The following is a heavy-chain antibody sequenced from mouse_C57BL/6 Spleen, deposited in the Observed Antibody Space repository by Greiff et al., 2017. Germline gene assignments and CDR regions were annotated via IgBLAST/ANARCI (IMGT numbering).Heavy chain of an antibody. V-gene: IGHV1-15*01. CDR2: IDPETGGT. J-gene: IGHJ4*01. CDR1: GYPFTDYE. Sequence: QVQLKESGAELVRPGASVTLSCKASGYPFTDYEMHWVKQTPVHGLEWIGAIDPETGGTAYNQKFKGKAILTADKSSSTAYMELRSLTSEDSAVYYCTRGLPYYYAMDYWGQGTSVTVSS. CDR3: TRGLPYYYAMDY. D-gene: IGHD2-2*01.